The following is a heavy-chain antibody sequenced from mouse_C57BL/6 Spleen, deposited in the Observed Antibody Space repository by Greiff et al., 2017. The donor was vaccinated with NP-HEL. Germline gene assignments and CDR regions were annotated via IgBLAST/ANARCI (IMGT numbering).Heavy chain of an antibody. J-gene: IGHJ1*03. CDR1: GFNIKDYY. Sequence: VQLQQSGAELVKPGASVKLSCTASGFNIKDYYMHWVKQRTEQGLEWIGRIDPEDGETKYAPKFPGKATIPADTSSNTAYLQLSSLTSEDTAVYYCARNYGSSHWYFDVWGTGTTVTVSS. V-gene: IGHV14-2*01. CDR2: IDPEDGET. D-gene: IGHD1-1*01. CDR3: ARNYGSSHWYFDV.